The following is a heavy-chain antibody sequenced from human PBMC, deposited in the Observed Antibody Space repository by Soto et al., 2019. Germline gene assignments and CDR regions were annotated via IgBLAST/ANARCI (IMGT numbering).Heavy chain of an antibody. J-gene: IGHJ6*02. D-gene: IGHD3-10*01. V-gene: IGHV1-69*06. Sequence: VKVSCKASGGTFSSYAISWVRQAPGQGLEWMGGIIPIFGTANYAQKFQGRVTITADKSTSTAYMELSSLRSEDTAVYYCAREWFEYYYYYGMDVWGQGTTVTVSS. CDR3: AREWFEYYYYYGMDV. CDR1: GGTFSSYA. CDR2: IIPIFGTA.